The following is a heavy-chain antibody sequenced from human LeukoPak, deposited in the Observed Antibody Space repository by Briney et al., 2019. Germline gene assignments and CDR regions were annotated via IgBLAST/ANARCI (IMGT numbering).Heavy chain of an antibody. Sequence: PGGSLRLSCEASGFTFSSYWMSWVRQAPGKGLEWVANIKQDGGEKFYVDSVKGRFTISRDNAKNSLYLQMDSLRAEDTAVYYCAGYCSSSSCFRTDYWGQGTLVTVSS. J-gene: IGHJ4*02. CDR3: AGYCSSSSCFRTDY. V-gene: IGHV3-7*01. D-gene: IGHD2-2*01. CDR2: IKQDGGEK. CDR1: GFTFSSYW.